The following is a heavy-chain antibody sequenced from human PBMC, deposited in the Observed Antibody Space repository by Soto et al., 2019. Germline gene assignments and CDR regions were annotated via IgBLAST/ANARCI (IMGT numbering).Heavy chain of an antibody. CDR2: IWYDGSNK. CDR1: GFTFSSYG. Sequence: QVQLVESGGGVVQPGRSLRLSCAASGFTFSSYGMHWVRQAPRKGLEWVAVIWYDGSNKYYADSLKGRYTISRDNSKNTVYLQMNSLRAEDTAVYYCARDGIPNIAPQADYFDYWGQGTLVTVSS. CDR3: ARDGIPNIAPQADYFDY. V-gene: IGHV3-33*01. J-gene: IGHJ4*02. D-gene: IGHD6-13*01.